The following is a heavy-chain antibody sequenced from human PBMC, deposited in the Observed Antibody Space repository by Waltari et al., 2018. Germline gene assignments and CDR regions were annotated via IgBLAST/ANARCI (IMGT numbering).Heavy chain of an antibody. Sequence: EVQLVESGGGLVKPGGSLRLSCAASGFTFSSYSMTWVRQAPGKGLEWVSSISSSSSYIYYADSVKGRFTISRDNAKNSLYLQMNSLRAEDTAVYYCARGGKQWLSPFDYWGQGTLVTVSS. CDR2: ISSSSSYI. V-gene: IGHV3-21*01. J-gene: IGHJ4*02. CDR1: GFTFSSYS. CDR3: ARGGKQWLSPFDY. D-gene: IGHD6-19*01.